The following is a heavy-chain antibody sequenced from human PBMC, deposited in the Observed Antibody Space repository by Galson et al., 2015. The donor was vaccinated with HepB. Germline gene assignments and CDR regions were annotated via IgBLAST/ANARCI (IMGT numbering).Heavy chain of an antibody. CDR1: GYTFTSYG. J-gene: IGHJ5*02. Sequence: SVKVSCKASGYTFTSYGISWVRQAPGQGLEWMGWISAYNGNTNYAQKLQGRVTMTTDTSTSTAYMELRSLRSDDTAVYYCARDPLLWFRELGGTEFDPWGQGTLVTVSS. V-gene: IGHV1-18*01. CDR3: ARDPLLWFRELGGTEFDP. D-gene: IGHD3-10*01. CDR2: ISAYNGNT.